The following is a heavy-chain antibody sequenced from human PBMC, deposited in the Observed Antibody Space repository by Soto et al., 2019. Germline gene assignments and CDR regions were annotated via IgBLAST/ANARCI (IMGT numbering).Heavy chain of an antibody. D-gene: IGHD4-17*01. Sequence: QVQLQESGPGLVKPSQTLSLTCTVSGGSISSGGYYWSWIRQHPGKGLEWIGNIYYSGRTYYNPSLKSRVTISEDTSKNQFSLKLSSVTAADTSVYYCARYLAGDYVAAWGQGTLVTVSS. CDR2: IYYSGRT. CDR3: ARYLAGDYVAA. J-gene: IGHJ5*02. CDR1: GGSISSGGYY. V-gene: IGHV4-31*03.